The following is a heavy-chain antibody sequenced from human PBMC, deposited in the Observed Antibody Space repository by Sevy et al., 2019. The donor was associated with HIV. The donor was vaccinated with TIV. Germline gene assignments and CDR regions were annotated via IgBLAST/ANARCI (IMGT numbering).Heavy chain of an antibody. V-gene: IGHV3-23*01. CDR2: ISGSGSGT. D-gene: IGHD3-10*01. CDR1: GFIFRTSA. CDR3: AKGFGSGTGGWYFDH. J-gene: IGHJ4*02. Sequence: GGSLRLSCAASGFIFRTSAMNWVRQAPGKGLEWVSSISGSGSGTYHAHSVKGRITISRDNSKNTVYLQMNNLRVEDTAIYYCAKGFGSGTGGWYFDHWGQGTLVTVSS.